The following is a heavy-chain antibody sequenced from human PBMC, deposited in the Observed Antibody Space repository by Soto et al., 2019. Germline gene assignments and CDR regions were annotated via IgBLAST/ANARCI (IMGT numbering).Heavy chain of an antibody. CDR3: ARVSSEPGRGYLGPRQNNWFDH. CDR2: ISAYNGNT. Sequence: QVQLVQSGAEVKKPGASVKVSCKASGYTFTSYGISWVRQAPGQGLEWMGWISAYNGNTNYAQKLQGRVTMTTDTAKSTAYMELRSLRSDDTAVYYCARVSSEPGRGYLGPRQNNWFDHWGQGTLVTVSS. CDR1: GYTFTSYG. J-gene: IGHJ5*02. V-gene: IGHV1-18*01. D-gene: IGHD3-10*01.